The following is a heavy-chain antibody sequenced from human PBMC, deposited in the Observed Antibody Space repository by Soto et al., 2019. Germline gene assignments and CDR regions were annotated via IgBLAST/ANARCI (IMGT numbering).Heavy chain of an antibody. J-gene: IGHJ5*02. Sequence: QVQLVQSGAEVKKPGSSVKVSCKASGGTFSSYTISWVRQAPGQGLEWMGRIIPILGIANYAQKFQGRVTITADKSTSTAYMELSSLRSEDTAVYYCARDRYSLFWCDPWGQGTLVTVSS. CDR3: ARDRYSLFWCDP. CDR1: GGTFSSYT. CDR2: IIPILGIA. V-gene: IGHV1-69*08. D-gene: IGHD1-20*01.